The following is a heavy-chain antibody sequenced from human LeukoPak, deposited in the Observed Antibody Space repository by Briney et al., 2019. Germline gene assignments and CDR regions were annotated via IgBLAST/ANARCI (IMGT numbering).Heavy chain of an antibody. Sequence: GGSLRLSCAASGFTFSSYAMSWVRQAPGEGLEWVSAISGSGGSTYYADSVKGRFTISRDNSKNTLYLQMNSLRAEDTAVYYCAKLLETYYYDSSGYYYWGQGTLVTVSS. CDR1: GFTFSSYA. CDR3: AKLLETYYYDSSGYYY. CDR2: ISGSGGST. D-gene: IGHD3-22*01. J-gene: IGHJ4*02. V-gene: IGHV3-23*01.